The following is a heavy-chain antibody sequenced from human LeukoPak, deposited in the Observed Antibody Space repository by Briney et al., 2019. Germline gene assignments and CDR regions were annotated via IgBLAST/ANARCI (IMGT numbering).Heavy chain of an antibody. J-gene: IGHJ4*02. CDR2: IYYSGST. Sequence: ASETLSLTCTVSGGSISSSSYYWDWIRQPPGKGLEWIGCIYYSGSTYYNPSLKSRVTISVDTSKNHFSLKLSSVTAADTAVYYCARHKGGSSEFDYWGQGTLVTVSS. V-gene: IGHV4-39*01. CDR3: ARHKGGSSEFDY. D-gene: IGHD1-26*01. CDR1: GGSISSSSYY.